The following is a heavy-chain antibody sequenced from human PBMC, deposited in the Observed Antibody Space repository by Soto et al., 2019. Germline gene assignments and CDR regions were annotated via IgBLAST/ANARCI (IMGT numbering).Heavy chain of an antibody. CDR3: ARSPTGLESSSTFDY. D-gene: IGHD6-6*01. V-gene: IGHV3-7*03. CDR1: GFTFSSYW. J-gene: IGHJ4*02. Sequence: AAGSLRLSCAASGFTFSSYWMSWVRQAPGKGLEWVANIKQDGSEKYYVDSVKGRFTISRDNAKNSLYLQMNSLRAEDTAVYYCARSPTGLESSSTFDYWGQGTLVTVSS. CDR2: IKQDGSEK.